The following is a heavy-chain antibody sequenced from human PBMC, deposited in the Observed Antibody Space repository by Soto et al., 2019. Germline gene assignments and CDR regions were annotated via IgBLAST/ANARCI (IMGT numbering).Heavy chain of an antibody. CDR3: ARDLHYYGSGSYYTTSPYGGMDV. J-gene: IGHJ6*02. CDR2: IYYSGST. D-gene: IGHD3-10*01. V-gene: IGHV4-59*01. Sequence: PSETLSLTCTVSGGSISSYYWSWIRQPPGKGLEWIGYIYYSGSTNYNPSLKSRVTISVDTSKNQFSLKLSSVTAADTAVYYCARDLHYYGSGSYYTTSPYGGMDVWGQGTTVTVSS. CDR1: GGSISSYY.